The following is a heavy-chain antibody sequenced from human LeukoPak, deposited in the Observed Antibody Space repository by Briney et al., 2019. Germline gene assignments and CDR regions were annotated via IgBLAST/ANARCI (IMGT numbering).Heavy chain of an antibody. CDR1: GATFTIYA. J-gene: IGHJ5*02. CDR2: IILIFGTA. V-gene: IGHV1-69*06. CDR3: GSYGDFPS. Sequence: VKVSCKASGATFTIYAIGWVGQAPGQGLEWMGGIILIFGTAKYAQKFQGRVTITADKSTSTAYMELSSLRSEDTAVYYCGSYGDFPSWGQGTLVTVSS. D-gene: IGHD4-17*01.